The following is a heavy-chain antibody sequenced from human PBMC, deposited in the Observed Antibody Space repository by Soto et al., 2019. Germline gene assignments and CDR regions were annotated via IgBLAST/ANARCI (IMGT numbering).Heavy chain of an antibody. CDR2: IYFRGNT. J-gene: IGHJ4*02. Sequence: QLQLQESGPGLVKPSETLSLTCSVSGDSINSDKYYWGWIRQPPGKGLEGIGSIYFRGNTYYNPSLQTRGTISLDKSTSQFSLKLNSVTAADSAVYFCARLEGLATISYYFDFWGQGALVTVSS. CDR1: GDSINSDKYY. CDR3: ARLEGLATISYYFDF. D-gene: IGHD3-9*01. V-gene: IGHV4-39*01.